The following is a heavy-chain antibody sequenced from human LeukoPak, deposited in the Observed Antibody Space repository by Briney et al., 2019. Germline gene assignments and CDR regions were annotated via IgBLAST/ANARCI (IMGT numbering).Heavy chain of an antibody. CDR1: GGTFSSYA. Sequence: VASVKVSFTASGGTFSSYAISWVRQAPGQGLEWMGWISAYNGNTNYARKLQGRVTMTTDTSTSTAYMELRSLRSDDTAVYYCARMQLARHYYYGMDVWGQGTTVTVSS. V-gene: IGHV1-18*01. CDR3: ARMQLARHYYYGMDV. D-gene: IGHD6-6*01. J-gene: IGHJ6*02. CDR2: ISAYNGNT.